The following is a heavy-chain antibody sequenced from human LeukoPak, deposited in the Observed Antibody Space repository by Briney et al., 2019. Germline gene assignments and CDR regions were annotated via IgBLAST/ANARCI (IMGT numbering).Heavy chain of an antibody. V-gene: IGHV4-61*02. Sequence: SQTLSLTCTVSGGSISSGSYYWSWIRQPAGKGLEWIGRTYTSGSTNYNPSLKSRVTISVDTSKNQFSLKLSSVTAADMAVYYCARDYSYGYAGFFDYWGQGTLVTVSS. CDR1: GGSISSGSYY. D-gene: IGHD5-18*01. CDR2: TYTSGST. CDR3: ARDYSYGYAGFFDY. J-gene: IGHJ4*02.